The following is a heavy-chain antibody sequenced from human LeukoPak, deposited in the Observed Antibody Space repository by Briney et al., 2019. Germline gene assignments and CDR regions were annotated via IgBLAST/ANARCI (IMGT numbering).Heavy chain of an antibody. CDR2: ISSSSIYI. CDR1: GFTFSSYS. V-gene: IGHV3-21*01. D-gene: IGHD5-24*01. CDR3: ARTKEMATISYFDS. J-gene: IGHJ4*02. Sequence: GGSLRLSCAASGFTFSSYSMNWVRQAPGKGLEWVSSISSSSIYIYYADSVKGRFTISRDNARNSLYLQMNSLRAEDTAVYYCARTKEMATISYFDSWGQGTLVTVSS.